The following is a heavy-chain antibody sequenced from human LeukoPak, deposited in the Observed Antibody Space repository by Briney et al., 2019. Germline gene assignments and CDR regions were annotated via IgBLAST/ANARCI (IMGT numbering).Heavy chain of an antibody. D-gene: IGHD6-13*01. J-gene: IGHJ4*02. CDR1: GFTFRGYS. CDR2: ISSSSSYI. CDR3: ARDRGEAAAGTVFDY. V-gene: IGHV3-21*01. Sequence: GGSLRISLGALGFTFRGYSLNWVPQAPGKGLGGVSSISSSSSYIYYADSVKGRFTISRDNAKNSLYLQMNSLRAEDTAVYYCARDRGEAAAGTVFDYWGQGTLVTVSS.